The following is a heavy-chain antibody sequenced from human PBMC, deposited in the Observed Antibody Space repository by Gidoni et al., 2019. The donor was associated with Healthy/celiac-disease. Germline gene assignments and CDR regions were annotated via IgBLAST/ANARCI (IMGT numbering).Heavy chain of an antibody. J-gene: IGHJ4*02. CDR1: GFTFSSNA. D-gene: IGHD1-7*01. CDR3: AKDSAGTGTTTHGY. CDR2: SRGSGGST. V-gene: IGHV3-23*01. Sequence: EVQLLESGGGLVQPGGSLSLSCAASGFTFSSNAMSWVRQAPGKGLERVSASRGSGGSTYYADSVKGRFTISRDNSKNTLYLQMNSLRAEDTAVYYCAKDSAGTGTTTHGYWGQGTLVTVSS.